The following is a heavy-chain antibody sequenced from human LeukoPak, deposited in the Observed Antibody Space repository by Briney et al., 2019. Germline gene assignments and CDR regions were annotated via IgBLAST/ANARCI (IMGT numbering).Heavy chain of an antibody. Sequence: GGSLRLSCAASGFTFSSYWMSWVRQTPGKGLEWVANIKQDGSEKYYVDSVKGRFTISRDNARNSLYLQMNSLRAEDTAVYYCASPSATTYYYDSSGYFDAAFDIWGQGTMVTVSS. D-gene: IGHD3-22*01. CDR3: ASPSATTYYYDSSGYFDAAFDI. CDR2: IKQDGSEK. V-gene: IGHV3-7*01. CDR1: GFTFSSYW. J-gene: IGHJ3*02.